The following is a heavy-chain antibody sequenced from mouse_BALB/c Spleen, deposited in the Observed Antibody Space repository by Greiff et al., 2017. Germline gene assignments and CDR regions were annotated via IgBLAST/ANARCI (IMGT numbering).Heavy chain of an antibody. CDR3: ARGGFIYYDYAWYFDV. D-gene: IGHD2-4*01. CDR2: INPSSGYT. Sequence: VQLQQSAAELARPGASVKMSCKASGYTFTSYTMHWVKQRPGQGLEWIGYINPSSGYTEYNQKFKDKTTLPADKSSSTAYMQLSSLTSEDSAVYYCARGGFIYYDYAWYFDVWGAGTTVTVSS. J-gene: IGHJ1*01. CDR1: GYTFTSYT. V-gene: IGHV1-4*02.